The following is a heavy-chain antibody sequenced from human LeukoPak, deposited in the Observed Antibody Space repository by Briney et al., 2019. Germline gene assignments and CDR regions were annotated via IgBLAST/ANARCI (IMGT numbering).Heavy chain of an antibody. CDR2: IYTRGSI. Sequence: SQTLSLTCTVSGGSISSGGYSWSWIRQPAGKGLEWIGRIYTRGSIDYNPSLKSRVTVSLDTSKNQFSLKLSSVTAADTAVYYCARCTSTSCYNFDYWGQGSLVTVSS. J-gene: IGHJ4*02. D-gene: IGHD2-2*02. V-gene: IGHV4-61*02. CDR1: GGSISSGGYS. CDR3: ARCTSTSCYNFDY.